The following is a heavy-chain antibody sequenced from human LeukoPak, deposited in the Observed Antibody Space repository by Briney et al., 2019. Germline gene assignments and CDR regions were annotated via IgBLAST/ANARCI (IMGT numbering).Heavy chain of an antibody. CDR3: ARDRGYGAPFDY. V-gene: IGHV4-31*03. J-gene: IGHJ4*02. CDR2: IYYSGST. D-gene: IGHD4-17*01. CDR1: SGSISSGGYY. Sequence: SETLSLTCTVSSGSISSGGYYWSWIRQHPGKGLEWIGYIYYSGSTYYNPSLKSRVTISVDTSKNQFSLKLSSVTAADTAVYYCARDRGYGAPFDYWGQGTLVTVSS.